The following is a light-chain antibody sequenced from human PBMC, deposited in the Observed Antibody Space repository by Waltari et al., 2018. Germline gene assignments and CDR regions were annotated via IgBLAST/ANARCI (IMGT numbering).Light chain of an antibody. CDR2: DVS. V-gene: IGLV2-14*03. CDR1: SSDGGNCKY. J-gene: IGLJ1*01. Sequence: QSALTQPASVSGSPGQSITISCTGTSSDGGNCKYFSWYQQKPGKAPKLMIYDVSNRPSGVSYRFSGSKSGNTASLTISGLQAEDEADYYCSSYTSSSSFVFGSGTTVTVL. CDR3: SSYTSSSSFV.